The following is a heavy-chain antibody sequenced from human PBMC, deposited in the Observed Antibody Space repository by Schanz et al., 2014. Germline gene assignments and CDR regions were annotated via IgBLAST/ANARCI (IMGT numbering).Heavy chain of an antibody. J-gene: IGHJ4*02. D-gene: IGHD3-22*01. CDR2: ISASGGST. Sequence: DVQLLESGGGLVQPGGSLRLSCAASGFTFNSYAMTWVRQAPGKGLEWVSTISASGGSTYYADSVKGRFTISRDNSKNTLYLQMNSLRAEDTAVYYCAKDPSHGDYDYYFDYWGQGTLVTVSS. CDR3: AKDPSHGDYDYYFDY. V-gene: IGHV3-23*01. CDR1: GFTFNSYA.